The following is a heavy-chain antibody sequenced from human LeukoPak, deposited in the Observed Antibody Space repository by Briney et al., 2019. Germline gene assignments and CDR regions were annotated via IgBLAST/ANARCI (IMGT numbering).Heavy chain of an antibody. CDR2: FDPEDGET. CDR3: ATRVVVAAITPFDY. V-gene: IGHV1-24*01. J-gene: IGHJ4*02. CDR1: GYTLTELS. D-gene: IGHD2-15*01. Sequence: ASVKVSCKVSGYTLTELSMHWVRQAPGKGLEWMGGFDPEDGETIYAQKFQGRVTMTEDTSTDTAHMELSSLRSEDTAVYYCATRVVVAAITPFDYWGQGTLVTVSS.